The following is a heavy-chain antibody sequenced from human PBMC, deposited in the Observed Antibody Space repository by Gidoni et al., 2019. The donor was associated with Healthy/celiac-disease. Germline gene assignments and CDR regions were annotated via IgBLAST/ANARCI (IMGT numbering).Heavy chain of an antibody. CDR2: IFSNDEK. CDR3: ARSAAAGYMWGSNFDY. D-gene: IGHD6-13*01. Sequence: LTLTCTVSGFPISNARMGVSWIRQPPGKALEWLAHIFSNDEKSYSTSLKSRLTISKATSKSQVVLTMTNMDPVDTATYYCARSAAAGYMWGSNFDYWGQGTLVTVSS. V-gene: IGHV2-26*01. CDR1: GFPISNARMG. J-gene: IGHJ4*02.